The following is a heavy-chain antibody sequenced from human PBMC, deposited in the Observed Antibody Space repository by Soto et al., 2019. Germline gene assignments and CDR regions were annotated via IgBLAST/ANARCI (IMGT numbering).Heavy chain of an antibody. CDR1: GFTFSSYV. Sequence: GGSLRLSCAASGFTFSSYVMHWVRQAPGKGLEWVAVISYDGSNKYYADSVKGRFTISRDNSKNTLYLQMNSLRAEDTAVYYCAEDRYSSSSGAYYYGMDVWGQGTTVTVSS. CDR2: ISYDGSNK. J-gene: IGHJ6*02. D-gene: IGHD6-6*01. CDR3: AEDRYSSSSGAYYYGMDV. V-gene: IGHV3-30*18.